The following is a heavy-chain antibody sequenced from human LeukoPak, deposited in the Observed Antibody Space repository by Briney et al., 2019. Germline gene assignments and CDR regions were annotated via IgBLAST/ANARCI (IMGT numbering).Heavy chain of an antibody. Sequence: AGSLRLYCAVSGFTFSSNSMNWDRQAPRKWVEWLSYISSRMSTILYADSAKGRFTISRNNAKNSLYLQMNSLRDEDTAVYFCARDKGTYHNKYYFDYWGQGTLVTVSS. CDR3: ARDKGTYHNKYYFDY. J-gene: IGHJ4*02. V-gene: IGHV3-48*02. CDR1: GFTFSSNS. CDR2: ISSRMSTI. D-gene: IGHD1-14*01.